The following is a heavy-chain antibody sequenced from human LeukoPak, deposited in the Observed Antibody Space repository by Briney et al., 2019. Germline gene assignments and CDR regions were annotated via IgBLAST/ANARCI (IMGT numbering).Heavy chain of an antibody. V-gene: IGHV1-2*02. J-gene: IGHJ4*02. D-gene: IGHD3-22*01. CDR2: INPNSGGT. Sequence: ASVKVSCKASGYTFTGNYIHWVRQAPGQGLEWMGWINPNSGGTNFAQKFQGRVTMTRDTSINTAYMELSSLRSDDTAVYYCARRHYESSGYNCWGQGTLVTVSS. CDR3: ARRHYESSGYNC. CDR1: GYTFTGNY.